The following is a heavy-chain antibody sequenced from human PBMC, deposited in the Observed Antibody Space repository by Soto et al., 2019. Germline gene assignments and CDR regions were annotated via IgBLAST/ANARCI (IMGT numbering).Heavy chain of an antibody. CDR1: GYTFTRSG. J-gene: IGHJ5*02. Sequence: ASVKVSCKASGYTFTRSGISWVRQAPGQGLEWLGWINPDNGNTNYAQQLQGRVSLTTDTSTSTAYMDLRSLRSDDTAVYYCARGFPLWFDPWGQGTLVTVSS. CDR3: ARGFPLWFDP. CDR2: INPDNGNT. V-gene: IGHV1-18*01. D-gene: IGHD3-3*01.